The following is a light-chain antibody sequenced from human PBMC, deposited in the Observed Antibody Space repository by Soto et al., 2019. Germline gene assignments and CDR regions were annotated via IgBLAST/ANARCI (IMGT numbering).Light chain of an antibody. Sequence: ETVLTQSPATLSLSLGERATLSCRASQSIKNYLAWYPQKPGQSPRLLLSDASKRATGIPARFSGSGSGTDFTLTSSSLEPEEFAGYYWQERYNWPPETFGQGTRLEIK. V-gene: IGKV3-11*01. J-gene: IGKJ5*01. CDR2: DAS. CDR1: QSIKNY. CDR3: QERYNWPPET.